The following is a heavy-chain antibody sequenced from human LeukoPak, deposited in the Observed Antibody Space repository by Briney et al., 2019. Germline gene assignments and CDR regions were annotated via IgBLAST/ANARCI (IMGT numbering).Heavy chain of an antibody. Sequence: GGSLRLSCAASGFTLRGYGMHWVRQAPGKGLEWVAFIRSDGSDKSYADSVKGRFTISRDNSENKLYLQINSLRVEDTAVYYCAKDSLGTAVAGRFDYWGQGTLVTVSS. CDR1: GFTLRGYG. D-gene: IGHD6-19*01. J-gene: IGHJ4*02. V-gene: IGHV3-30*02. CDR2: IRSDGSDK. CDR3: AKDSLGTAVAGRFDY.